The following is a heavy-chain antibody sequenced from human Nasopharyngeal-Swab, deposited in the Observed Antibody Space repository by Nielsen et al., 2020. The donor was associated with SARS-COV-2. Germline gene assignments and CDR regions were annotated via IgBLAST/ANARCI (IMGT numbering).Heavy chain of an antibody. J-gene: IGHJ6*02. CDR2: IKQDGSEK. Sequence: GESLKISCAASGFTFSSYWMSWVRQAQGKGLEWVANIKQDGSEKYYVDSVKGRFTISRDNAKNSLYLQMNSLRAEDTAVYYCARDFSAPLLAFYYYYGMDVWGQGTTVTVSS. CDR3: ARDFSAPLLAFYYYYGMDV. V-gene: IGHV3-7*01. CDR1: GFTFSSYW. D-gene: IGHD2-15*01.